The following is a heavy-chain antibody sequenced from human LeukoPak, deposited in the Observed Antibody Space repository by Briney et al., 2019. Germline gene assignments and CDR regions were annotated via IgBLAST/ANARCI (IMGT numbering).Heavy chain of an antibody. J-gene: IGHJ4*02. D-gene: IGHD5-12*01. Sequence: ASVKVSRKASGYTFTNYGITWVRQAPGQGLEWMGWISGHQGNTKYAQNFQGRVTMTIDTSTSTAYMDLRSLRSDDTAIYFCAGSDLATITAGPFEYWGQGTLVAVSS. CDR1: GYTFTNYG. CDR3: AGSDLATITAGPFEY. CDR2: ISGHQGNT. V-gene: IGHV1-18*01.